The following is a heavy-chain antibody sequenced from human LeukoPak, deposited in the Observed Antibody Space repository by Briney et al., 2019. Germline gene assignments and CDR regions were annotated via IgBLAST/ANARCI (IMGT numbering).Heavy chain of an antibody. D-gene: IGHD3-3*01. J-gene: IGHJ5*02. CDR1: GGSISSSSYY. Sequence: SETLSLTCTVSGGSISSSSYYRGWIRQPPGKGLEWIGSIYYSGSTYYNPSLKSRVTISVDTSKNQFSLKLSSVTAADTAVYYCASTIFGVVIGLGWFDPWGQGTLVTVSS. CDR2: IYYSGST. CDR3: ASTIFGVVIGLGWFDP. V-gene: IGHV4-39*01.